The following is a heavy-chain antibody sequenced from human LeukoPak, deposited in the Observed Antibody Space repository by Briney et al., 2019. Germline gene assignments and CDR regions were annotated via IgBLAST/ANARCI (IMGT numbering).Heavy chain of an antibody. CDR3: AKGLSGMASLDY. Sequence: PGGSLRLSCAASGFTFSTYVMSWVRQAPGKGLEWVSGISASGGGTHYADSVKGRFTLSRDNSKNTLYLQLNSLRAEDTAVYYCAKGLSGMASLDYWGQGTLVTVSS. CDR2: ISASGGGT. D-gene: IGHD5-18*01. CDR1: GFTFSTYV. V-gene: IGHV3-23*01. J-gene: IGHJ4*02.